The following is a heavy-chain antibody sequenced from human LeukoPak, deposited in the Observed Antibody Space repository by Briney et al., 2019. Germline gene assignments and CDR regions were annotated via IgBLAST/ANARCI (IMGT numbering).Heavy chain of an antibody. CDR2: ISYDGSDK. J-gene: IGHJ3*02. Sequence: GGSLRLSCAASGFTFSSYAMHWVRQAPGKGLEWVAVISYDGSDKYYADSVKGRFTISRDNSKNTLYLQMNSLRAEDTAVYYCARDKGGWDSSALGAFDIWGQGTTVTVSS. D-gene: IGHD3-22*01. CDR3: ARDKGGWDSSALGAFDI. V-gene: IGHV3-30-3*01. CDR1: GFTFSSYA.